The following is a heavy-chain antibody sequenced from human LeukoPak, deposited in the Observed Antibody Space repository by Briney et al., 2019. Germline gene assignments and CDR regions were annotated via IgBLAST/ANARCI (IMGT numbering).Heavy chain of an antibody. CDR2: ISSSSSYI. CDR3: ARAPGFEDKNYYYYMDV. D-gene: IGHD2-15*01. V-gene: IGHV3-21*01. J-gene: IGHJ6*03. Sequence: GGSLRLSCAASGFTFSSYSMNWVRQAPGKGLEWVSSISSSSSYIYYADSVKGRFTISRDNAKNSLYLQMNSLRAEDTAVYYCARAPGFEDKNYYYYMDVWGKGTTVTVSS. CDR1: GFTFSSYS.